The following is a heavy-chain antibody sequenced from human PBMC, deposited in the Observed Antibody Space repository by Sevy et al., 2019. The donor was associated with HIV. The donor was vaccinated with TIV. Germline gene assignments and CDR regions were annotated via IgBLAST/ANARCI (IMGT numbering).Heavy chain of an antibody. CDR2: FDPEDAET. CDR3: ATTKDYYESSGEPFDY. Sequence: ASVKVSCKVSGSTLSQMAMHWVRQAPGKGLEWKATFDPEDAETIYTQKLQGRVTMTEDTSRDTAYMELSNLRSEDTAVYYCATTKDYYESSGEPFDYWGQGTLVTVSS. J-gene: IGHJ4*02. V-gene: IGHV1-24*01. CDR1: GSTLSQMA. D-gene: IGHD3-22*01.